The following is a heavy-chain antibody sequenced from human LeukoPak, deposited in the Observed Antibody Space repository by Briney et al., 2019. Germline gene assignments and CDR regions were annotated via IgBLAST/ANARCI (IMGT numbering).Heavy chain of an antibody. CDR2: IYTSGST. Sequence: PSETLSLTCTVSGGSISSYYRSWIRQPAGKGLEWIGRIYTSGSTNYNPSLKRRVTMSVDTSKNQFSLKLSSVTAADTAVYYCARTRTGYCSSTSCYTTNFDYWGQGTLVTVSS. D-gene: IGHD2-2*02. CDR1: GGSISSYY. CDR3: ARTRTGYCSSTSCYTTNFDY. V-gene: IGHV4-4*07. J-gene: IGHJ4*02.